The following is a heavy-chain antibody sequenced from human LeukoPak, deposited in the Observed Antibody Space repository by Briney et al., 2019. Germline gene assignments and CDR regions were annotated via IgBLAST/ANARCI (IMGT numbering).Heavy chain of an antibody. V-gene: IGHV4-59*01. CDR2: IYYSGST. CDR3: ARDLSVTTRDDAFDI. CDR1: GGSISSYY. D-gene: IGHD5-18*01. J-gene: IGHJ3*02. Sequence: SETLSLTCTVSGGSISSYYWTWIRQPPGKGLEWIGYIYYSGSTNYNPSLKSRVTISVDTSKNQFSLKLSSVTAADTAVHYCARDLSVTTRDDAFDIWGQGTMVTVSS.